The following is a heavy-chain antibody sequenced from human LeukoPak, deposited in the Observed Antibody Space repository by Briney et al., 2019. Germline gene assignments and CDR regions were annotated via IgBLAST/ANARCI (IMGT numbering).Heavy chain of an antibody. Sequence: GGSLRLSCAASGFTVSSNYMSWVRQAPGRGLEWVSVIYSGGSTYYADSVRGRFTISRDNSKNTLYLQMNSLRVEDTAVYYCAKHLWRDLLWFGEGYYGYWGQGALVTVSS. D-gene: IGHD3-10*01. J-gene: IGHJ4*02. CDR3: AKHLWRDLLWFGEGYYGY. CDR2: IYSGGST. CDR1: GFTVSSNY. V-gene: IGHV3-66*04.